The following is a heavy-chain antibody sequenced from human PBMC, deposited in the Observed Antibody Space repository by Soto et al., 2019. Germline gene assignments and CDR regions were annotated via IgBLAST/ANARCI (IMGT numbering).Heavy chain of an antibody. CDR2: IYSGGST. D-gene: IGHD2-2*01. Sequence: PGGSLRLSCAASGFTVSSNYMSWVRQAPGKGLEWVSVIYSGGSTYYADSVKGRFTISRHNSKNTLYLQMNSLRAEDTAVYYCARDDCSSTSCGQFDYWGQGTLVTVSS. CDR3: ARDDCSSTSCGQFDY. V-gene: IGHV3-53*04. J-gene: IGHJ4*02. CDR1: GFTVSSNY.